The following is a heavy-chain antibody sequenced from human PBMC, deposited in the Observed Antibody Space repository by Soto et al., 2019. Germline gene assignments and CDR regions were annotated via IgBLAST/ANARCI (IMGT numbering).Heavy chain of an antibody. Sequence: LCLTCTVSGGYLSISSYSWGWIRQPPGKGLEWIGSIYYSGSTYYNPSLKSRVTISVDTSKNQFSLKLSSVTAADTAVYYCARHERRATVTRFKGVDPWGQGTLVTVSS. CDR2: IYYSGST. D-gene: IGHD4-17*01. CDR1: GGYLSISSYS. V-gene: IGHV4-39*01. J-gene: IGHJ5*02. CDR3: ARHERRATVTRFKGVDP.